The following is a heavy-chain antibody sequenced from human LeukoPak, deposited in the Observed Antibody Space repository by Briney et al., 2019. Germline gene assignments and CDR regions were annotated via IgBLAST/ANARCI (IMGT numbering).Heavy chain of an antibody. CDR2: IYYSGST. CDR1: GGSISSYY. Sequence: SETLSLTCTVSGGSISSYYWSWIRQPPGKGLEWIGCIYYSGSTNYNPSLKSRVTISVDTSKNQFSLKLSSVTAADTAVYYCAVGFMPQHWGQGTLVTVSS. CDR3: AVGFMPQH. D-gene: IGHD2-8*01. J-gene: IGHJ4*02. V-gene: IGHV4-59*08.